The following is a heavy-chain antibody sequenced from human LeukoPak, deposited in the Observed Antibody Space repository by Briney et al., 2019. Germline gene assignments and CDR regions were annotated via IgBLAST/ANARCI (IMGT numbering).Heavy chain of an antibody. J-gene: IGHJ4*02. CDR1: GGSISSGGYY. Sequence: NPSETLSLTCTVSGGSISSGGYYWSWIRQHPGKGLEWIGYIYYSGSTCYNPSLKSRVTISVDTSKNQFSLKLSSVTAADTAVYYCARGLGELPDYWGQGTLVTVSS. D-gene: IGHD1-26*01. CDR2: IYYSGST. V-gene: IGHV4-31*03. CDR3: ARGLGELPDY.